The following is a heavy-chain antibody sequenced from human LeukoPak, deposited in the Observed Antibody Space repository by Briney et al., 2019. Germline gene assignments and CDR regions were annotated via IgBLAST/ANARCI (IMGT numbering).Heavy chain of an antibody. Sequence: PGGSLRLSCAASGFTFSIYSMSWIRQAPGKGLEWVSYISSSSSYTNYADSVKGRFTISRDNAKNSLYLQMNSLRAEDTAVYYCARAVDTAMNWFDPWGQGTLVTVSS. CDR1: GFTFSIYS. V-gene: IGHV3-11*06. CDR2: ISSSSSYT. CDR3: ARAVDTAMNWFDP. D-gene: IGHD5-18*01. J-gene: IGHJ5*02.